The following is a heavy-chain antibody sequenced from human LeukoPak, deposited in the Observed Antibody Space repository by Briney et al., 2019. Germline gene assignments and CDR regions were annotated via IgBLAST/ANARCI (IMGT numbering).Heavy chain of an antibody. V-gene: IGHV4-59*11. Sequence: KSSETLSLTCTVSGDSINSHHWNWIRQPPGKGLEWIGYMYYSGSTKYNPSLKSRVAISIDTSKNQFSLKLSPVTAADTAVYYCARDTYDYYFDPWGQGTLVTVSS. CDR3: ARDTYDYYFDP. CDR2: MYYSGST. CDR1: GDSINSHH. D-gene: IGHD5-12*01. J-gene: IGHJ5*02.